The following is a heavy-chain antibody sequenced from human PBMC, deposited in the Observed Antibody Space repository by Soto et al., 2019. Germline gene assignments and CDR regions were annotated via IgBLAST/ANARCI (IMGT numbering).Heavy chain of an antibody. J-gene: IGHJ3*01. V-gene: IGHV3-66*01. CDR2: IYSGGST. Sequence: GGSLRLSCAASGFTVSSNYMSWVRQAPGKGLERVSVIYSGGSTYYADSVKGRFTISRDNAKNSLYLQMNSLRAEDTAVYYCARGDYYDNSGPFSDVFDVWGQGTVVTVSS. D-gene: IGHD3-22*01. CDR1: GFTVSSNY. CDR3: ARGDYYDNSGPFSDVFDV.